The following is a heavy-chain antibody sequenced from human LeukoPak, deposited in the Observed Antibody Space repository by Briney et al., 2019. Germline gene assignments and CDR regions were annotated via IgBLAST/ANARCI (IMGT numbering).Heavy chain of an antibody. V-gene: IGHV4-59*01. Sequence: SETLSLTCTVSGGSISSYYWSWIRQPPGKGLEWIGYIYYSGSTNYNPSLKSRVTISVDTSKNQFSLKLSSVTAADTAVYYCASVSMVWVRKTDNWFDPWGQGTLVTVSS. CDR1: GGSISSYY. D-gene: IGHD3-10*01. CDR3: ASVSMVWVRKTDNWFDP. J-gene: IGHJ5*02. CDR2: IYYSGST.